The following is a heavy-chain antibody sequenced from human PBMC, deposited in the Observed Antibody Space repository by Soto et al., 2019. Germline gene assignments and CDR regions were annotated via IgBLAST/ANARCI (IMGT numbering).Heavy chain of an antibody. D-gene: IGHD3-9*01. CDR1: GYTFSNYY. J-gene: IGHJ4*02. CDR3: ARPPGYISDWYYFDL. V-gene: IGHV1-2*02. CDR2: ISPKSGGT. Sequence: ASVNGSWKAAGYTFSNYYIHWVRQAPGQGFECMGRISPKSGGTNYAQKFRGRVSMTWDTSLKTAYMELSSLMSEDTAVYYCARPPGYISDWYYFDLWGQGTQVTVSS.